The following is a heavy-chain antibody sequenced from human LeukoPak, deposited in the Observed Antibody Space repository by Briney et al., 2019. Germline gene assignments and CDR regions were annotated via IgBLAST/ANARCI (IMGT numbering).Heavy chain of an antibody. D-gene: IGHD4-17*01. CDR1: GFSFSSYE. Sequence: PGGSLRLSCAASGFSFSSYEMNWVRQAPGKGLEWVSYISGSDSTIYHADSVKGRFTISRDNAKNSLYLQMNSLRAEDTAVYYCARGYGDFDFWGQGTQVTVSS. J-gene: IGHJ5*01. CDR3: ARGYGDFDF. V-gene: IGHV3-48*03. CDR2: ISGSDSTI.